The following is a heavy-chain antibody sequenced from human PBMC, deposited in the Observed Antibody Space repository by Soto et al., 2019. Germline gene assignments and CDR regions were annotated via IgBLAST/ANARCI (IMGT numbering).Heavy chain of an antibody. J-gene: IGHJ4*02. V-gene: IGHV4-59*01. Sequence: SETLSLTCSVSGVSISSYFWSWIRQPPGRGLERIGYTYHRGSTNYSPSLKSRVAISLDTSENQFSLKVSSVTAADTAVYYCARIGGYHGPLDYWGQGTPVTVSS. D-gene: IGHD3-16*02. CDR2: TYHRGST. CDR1: GVSISSYF. CDR3: ARIGGYHGPLDY.